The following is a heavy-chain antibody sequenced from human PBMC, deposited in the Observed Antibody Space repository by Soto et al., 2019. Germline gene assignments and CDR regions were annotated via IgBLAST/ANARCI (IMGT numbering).Heavy chain of an antibody. D-gene: IGHD6-19*01. CDR3: ARDLGSGWYLDYYGMDV. J-gene: IGHJ6*02. V-gene: IGHV6-1*01. CDR2: TYYRSKWFI. CDR1: GGSVSSNNAA. Sequence: SHTLSLTGGISGGSVSSNNAAWHLIRQSPSRGLEWLGRTYYRSKWFIDYAVFVKSRIIIKPDTSKNQFSLQLNSVTPEDTAVYYCARDLGSGWYLDYYGMDVWGQGTTVTVSS.